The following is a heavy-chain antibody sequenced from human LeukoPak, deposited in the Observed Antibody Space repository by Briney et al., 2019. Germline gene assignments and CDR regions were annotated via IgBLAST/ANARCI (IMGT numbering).Heavy chain of an antibody. Sequence: EASVKVSCKASGFTFTSSAMQWVRQARGQRLEWIGWIVVGSGNTNYAQKFQERVTITRDMSTGTAYMELSSLRSEDTAVYYCAAVVSDDSSGYYYALDAFDIWGQGTMVTVSS. V-gene: IGHV1-58*02. CDR3: AAVVSDDSSGYYYALDAFDI. J-gene: IGHJ3*02. D-gene: IGHD3-22*01. CDR2: IVVGSGNT. CDR1: GFTFTSSA.